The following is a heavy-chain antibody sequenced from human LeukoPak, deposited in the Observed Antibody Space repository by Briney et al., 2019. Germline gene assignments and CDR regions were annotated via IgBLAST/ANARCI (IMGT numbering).Heavy chain of an antibody. CDR1: GYTFTGYF. J-gene: IGHJ4*02. D-gene: IGHD5-18*01. CDR3: ARGPLYSYGIFDY. Sequence: ASVKVSCKASGYTFTGYFIHWVRQAPGQGLERMGRINPNSGGTNYAQKFQGRVTVTRDTSISTAYMELSRLRSDDTAVYYCARGPLYSYGIFDYWGQGTLVTVSS. CDR2: INPNSGGT. V-gene: IGHV1-2*06.